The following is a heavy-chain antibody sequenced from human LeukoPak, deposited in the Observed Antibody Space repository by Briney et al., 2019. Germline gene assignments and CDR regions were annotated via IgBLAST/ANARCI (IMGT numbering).Heavy chain of an antibody. V-gene: IGHV3-21*01. J-gene: IGHJ6*03. CDR3: ARAASAGYSSSWLDYYYYMDV. Sequence: PGGSLRLSCAASGFTFSSYSMNWVRQAPGKGLEWVSSISSSSSYIYYADSVKGRFTISRDNAKNSLYLQMNSLRAEDTAVYYCARAASAGYSSSWLDYYYYMDVWGKGTTVTVSS. CDR1: GFTFSSYS. D-gene: IGHD6-13*01. CDR2: ISSSSSYI.